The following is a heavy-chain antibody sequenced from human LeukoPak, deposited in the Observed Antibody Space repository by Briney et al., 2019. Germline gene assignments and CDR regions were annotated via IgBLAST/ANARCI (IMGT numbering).Heavy chain of an antibody. D-gene: IGHD2-2*01. J-gene: IGHJ6*03. CDR3: ARVPPAANYYYYYYMDV. V-gene: IGHV1-69*05. Sequence: SVKVSCKATGGTFTNYPIGWVRQALDQGLEWMGWNIPIFGTANYAQKFQGRVTITTEESTSTAYMGLSSLRSEDTAVYYCARVPPAANYYYYYYMDVWRKGTTVTVSS. CDR1: GGTFTNYP. CDR2: NIPIFGTA.